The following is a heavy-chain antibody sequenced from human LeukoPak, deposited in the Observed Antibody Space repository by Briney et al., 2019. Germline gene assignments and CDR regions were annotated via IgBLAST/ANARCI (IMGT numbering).Heavy chain of an antibody. CDR3: ARGRGTCSSTSCRDYYYYYYMDV. CDR2: MDPNSGNT. V-gene: IGHV1-8*01. Sequence: ASVKVSCKASGYTSTSYDINWVRQATGQGLEWMGWMDPNSGNTGYAQKFQGRVTMTRNTSISTAYMELSSLRSEDTAVYYCARGRGTCSSTSCRDYYYYYYMDVWGKGTTVTVSS. J-gene: IGHJ6*03. CDR1: GYTSTSYD. D-gene: IGHD2-2*01.